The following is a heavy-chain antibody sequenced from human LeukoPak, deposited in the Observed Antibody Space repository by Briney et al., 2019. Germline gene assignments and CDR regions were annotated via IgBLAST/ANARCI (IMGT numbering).Heavy chain of an antibody. CDR1: GGSIDSRSYY. CDR2: IYHSGST. D-gene: IGHD2-15*01. J-gene: IGHJ4*02. Sequence: ASETLSLTCTVSGGSIDSRSYYWDWIRQAPGKGLEWIGTIYHSGSTEYNPSLKRRVAIFVDTSKNQFSLILHSVAAADTAVYYCARRSEFDNTHYHYFDYWGQGALVTVSS. V-gene: IGHV4-39*01. CDR3: ARRSEFDNTHYHYFDY.